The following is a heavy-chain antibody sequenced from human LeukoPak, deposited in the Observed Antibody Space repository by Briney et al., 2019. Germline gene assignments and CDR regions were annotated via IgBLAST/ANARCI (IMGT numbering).Heavy chain of an antibody. D-gene: IGHD3-16*01. CDR1: GFTFSSSV. CDR2: ITTSDGST. V-gene: IGHV3-23*01. J-gene: IGHJ4*02. Sequence: GGSLRLSCAAAGFTFSSSVMSWVRQAPGEGLEWVSIITTSDGSTFYADSVKGRFTISRDNSKNTLSLQMSSLRAGDTAIYYCVRDPRHGGTDYWGQGTVVTVSS. CDR3: VRDPRHGGTDY.